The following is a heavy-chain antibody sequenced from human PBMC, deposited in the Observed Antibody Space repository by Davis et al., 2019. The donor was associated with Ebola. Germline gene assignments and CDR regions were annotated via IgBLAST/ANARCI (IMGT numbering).Heavy chain of an antibody. CDR2: ISGSGGST. D-gene: IGHD2-15*01. Sequence: PGGSLRLSCAAAGFTFSSYAMSWVRQAPGKGLEWVSAISGSGGSTLYADSVKGRFTISRDNSKNTLYLQMNSLRAEDTAVYYCAKADCSGGSCYGIDHWGQGTLVTVSS. J-gene: IGHJ4*02. CDR1: GFTFSSYA. CDR3: AKADCSGGSCYGIDH. V-gene: IGHV3-23*01.